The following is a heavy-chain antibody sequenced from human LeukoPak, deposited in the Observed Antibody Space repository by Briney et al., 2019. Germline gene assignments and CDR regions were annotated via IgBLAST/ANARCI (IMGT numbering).Heavy chain of an antibody. CDR2: IYHSGST. D-gene: IGHD3-3*01. CDR3: ARDNRDFWSGYYAIDY. V-gene: IGHV4-4*02. J-gene: IGHJ4*02. CDR1: GFTFSTYDM. Sequence: GTLRLSCAASGFTFSTYDMSWVRQPPGKVLEWIGEIYHSGSTNYNPSLKSRVTISVDKSKNQFSLKLSSVTAADTAVYYCARDNRDFWSGYYAIDYWGQGTLVTVSS.